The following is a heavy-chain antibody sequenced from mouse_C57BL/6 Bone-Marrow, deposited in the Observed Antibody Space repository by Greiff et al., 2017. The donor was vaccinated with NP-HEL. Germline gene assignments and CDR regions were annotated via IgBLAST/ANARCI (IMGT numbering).Heavy chain of an antibody. D-gene: IGHD2-2*01. CDR3: ARHPVYGYDWYFDV. CDR1: GFTFSSYG. J-gene: IGHJ1*03. Sequence: EVMLVESGGDLVKPGGSLKLSCAASGFTFSSYGMSWVRQTPDKRLEWVATISSGGSYTYYPDSVKGRFTISRDNAKNTLYLQMSSLKSEDTAMYYCARHPVYGYDWYFDVWGTGTTVTVSS. CDR2: ISSGGSYT. V-gene: IGHV5-6*02.